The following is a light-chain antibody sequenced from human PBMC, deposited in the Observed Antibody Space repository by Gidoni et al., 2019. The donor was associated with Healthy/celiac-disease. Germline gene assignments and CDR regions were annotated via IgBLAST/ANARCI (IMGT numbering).Light chain of an antibody. CDR1: QSVLYSSNNKNY. V-gene: IGKV4-1*01. CDR3: QQYYSTPLT. J-gene: IGKJ3*01. CDR2: WAS. Sequence: DIVMTHSPDSLAVSLGERATINCKSSQSVLYSSNNKNYLAWYQQKPGQPPKLLIDWASTRESGVPDRFSGSGSGTDFTLTISSLQAEDVAVYYCQQYYSTPLTFGPGTKVDIK.